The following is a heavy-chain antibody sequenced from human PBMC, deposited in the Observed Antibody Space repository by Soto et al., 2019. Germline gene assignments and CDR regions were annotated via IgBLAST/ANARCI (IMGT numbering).Heavy chain of an antibody. V-gene: IGHV3-30*18. CDR3: ANEYSGYNWNDSEWRAFDI. D-gene: IGHD1-1*01. CDR2: ISYDGSNK. Sequence: QVQLVESGGGVVQPGRSLRLSCAASGFTFSSYGMHWVRQAPGKGLEWVAVISYDGSNKYYADSVKGRFTISRDNSKNTLYLQMNSLRAEDTAVYYCANEYSGYNWNDSEWRAFDIWGQGTMFTVSS. J-gene: IGHJ3*02. CDR1: GFTFSSYG.